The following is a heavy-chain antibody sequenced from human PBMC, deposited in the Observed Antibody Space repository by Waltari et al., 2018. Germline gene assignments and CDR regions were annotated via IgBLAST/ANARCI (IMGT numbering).Heavy chain of an antibody. CDR3: ARLNSSSWYSWFDP. V-gene: IGHV3-7*01. CDR2: IKQDGSEK. D-gene: IGHD6-13*01. Sequence: EVQLVESGGGLVQPGGSLRLSCAASGFTFSSYWMRWVRQPPGKGLEWVANIKQDGSEKYYVDSVKGRFTISRDNAKNSLYLQMNSLRAEDTAVYYCARLNSSSWYSWFDPWGQGTLVTVSS. J-gene: IGHJ5*02. CDR1: GFTFSSYW.